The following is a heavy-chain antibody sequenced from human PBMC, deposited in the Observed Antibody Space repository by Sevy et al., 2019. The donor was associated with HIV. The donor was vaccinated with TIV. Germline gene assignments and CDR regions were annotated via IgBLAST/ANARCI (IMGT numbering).Heavy chain of an antibody. Sequence: SETLSLTCTVSGGSITSLYWNWIRQPPGKGLEWIANIYYNGHINYNPSLKSRVTLSLDTSKNQFSLRLSSVTAADTAMYYSAIVKARGRGYSWGQGTLVSASS. CDR1: GGSITSLY. J-gene: IGHJ4*02. D-gene: IGHD3-10*01. V-gene: IGHV4-59*08. CDR3: AIVKARGRGYS. CDR2: IYYNGHI.